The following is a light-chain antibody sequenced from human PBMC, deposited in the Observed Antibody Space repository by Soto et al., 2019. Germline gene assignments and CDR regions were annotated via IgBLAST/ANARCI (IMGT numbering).Light chain of an antibody. CDR1: QSVSSSY. V-gene: IGKV3-20*01. Sequence: EIVLTQSPGTLSLSPGERATLSCRAGQSVSSSYLAWYQQKPGQAPRLLIYRASSRATGIPDRFSGSGSGTDFTLTISRLEPEDFAVYFCQQYGSSPVTFGQGTRLEIK. CDR2: RAS. CDR3: QQYGSSPVT. J-gene: IGKJ5*01.